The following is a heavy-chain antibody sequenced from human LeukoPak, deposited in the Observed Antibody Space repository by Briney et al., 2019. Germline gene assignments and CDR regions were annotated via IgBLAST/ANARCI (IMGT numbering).Heavy chain of an antibody. J-gene: IGHJ4*02. CDR3: ARTMVRGIKPLGY. V-gene: IGHV1-2*02. D-gene: IGHD3-10*01. Sequence: ASVKVSFKASGFTFTGYYMHWVRQAPGQGLEWMGWINPNSGGTGYAQKFQGRVTMTRNTSISTAYMELSSLRSEDTAVYYCARTMVRGIKPLGYWGQGTLVTVSS. CDR1: GFTFTGYY. CDR2: INPNSGGT.